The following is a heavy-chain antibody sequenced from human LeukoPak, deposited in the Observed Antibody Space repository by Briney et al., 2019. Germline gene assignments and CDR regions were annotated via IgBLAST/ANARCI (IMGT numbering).Heavy chain of an antibody. CDR1: GSTFSDYY. Sequence: PGGSLRLSRAASGSTFSDYYMSWIRQAPGKGLEWVSYISSSGSTIYYAGSVKGRFTLSRDNAKDSLYLQMNSLRAEDTAVYYCARRSSHHSHYFDYWGQGTLVTVSS. D-gene: IGHD3-10*01. V-gene: IGHV3-11*04. CDR3: ARRSSHHSHYFDY. CDR2: ISSSGSTI. J-gene: IGHJ4*02.